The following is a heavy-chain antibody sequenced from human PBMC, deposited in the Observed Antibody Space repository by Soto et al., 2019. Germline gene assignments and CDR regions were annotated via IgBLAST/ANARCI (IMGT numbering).Heavy chain of an antibody. Sequence: GGSLRLSCAASGFSFASYSMNWIRQAPGKGLVWLSSLSSKPNRSSLSVPCAESVKGRFTNSRDNAKASLYLQMKTLRAEDTGVYYCARVRLEYINKPYFFDTWGRGTQVTVS. CDR1: GFSFASYS. V-gene: IGHV3-21*01. CDR3: ARVRLEYINKPYFFDT. J-gene: IGHJ4*02. CDR2: LSSKPNRSSLSV. D-gene: IGHD3-3*01.